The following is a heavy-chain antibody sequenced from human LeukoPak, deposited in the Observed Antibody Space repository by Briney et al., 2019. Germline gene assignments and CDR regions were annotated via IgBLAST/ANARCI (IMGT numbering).Heavy chain of an antibody. CDR3: ARPLYGSGSYYHFLGGVAFDY. CDR1: GFTFSSYS. Sequence: GGSLRLSCAASGFTFSSYSMNWVRQAPGKGLEWVSSISSSSSYIYYADSVKGRFTISRDNSKNTLYLQMNSLRAEDTAVYYCARPLYGSGSYYHFLGGVAFDYWGQGTLVTVSS. J-gene: IGHJ4*02. V-gene: IGHV3-21*01. D-gene: IGHD3-10*01. CDR2: ISSSSSYI.